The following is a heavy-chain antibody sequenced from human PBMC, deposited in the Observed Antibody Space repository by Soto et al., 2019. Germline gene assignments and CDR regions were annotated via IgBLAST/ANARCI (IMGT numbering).Heavy chain of an antibody. J-gene: IGHJ3*02. V-gene: IGHV2-5*02. CDR2: IYWDDDK. Sequence: QITLKESGPTLVKPTQTLTLTCTFSGFSLSTSGVGVGWIRQPPGKALEWLALIYWDDDKRYSPSLKSRLTSTKDTSKNQVVLTMTNMDPVDTATYYCAHFDYDILTGYSYDAFDIWGQGTMGTVSS. CDR3: AHFDYDILTGYSYDAFDI. CDR1: GFSLSTSGVG. D-gene: IGHD3-9*01.